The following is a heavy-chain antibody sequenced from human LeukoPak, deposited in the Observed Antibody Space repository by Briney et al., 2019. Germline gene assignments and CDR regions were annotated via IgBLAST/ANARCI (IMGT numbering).Heavy chain of an antibody. V-gene: IGHV3-30-3*01. J-gene: IGHJ2*01. CDR2: ISSDGSNK. CDR3: AREKVEKATYWYFDL. D-gene: IGHD5-24*01. Sequence: GGSLRLSCVASGFTFSSYVMHWVRQAPGKGLEWVAGISSDGSNKYYADSVKGRFTISRDNSKNTLYLQMNSLRAEDTAVYYCAREKVEKATYWYFDLWGRGTLVTVSS. CDR1: GFTFSSYV.